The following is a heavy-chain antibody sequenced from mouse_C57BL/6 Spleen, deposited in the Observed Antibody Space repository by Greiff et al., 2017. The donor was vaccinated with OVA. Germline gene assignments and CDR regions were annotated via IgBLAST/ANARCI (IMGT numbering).Heavy chain of an antibody. CDR1: DSEVFPIAY. CDR2: ILPSIGRT. V-gene: IGHV15-2*01. J-gene: IGHJ2*01. CDR3: ARPYYGRYSIDY. Sequence: QVQLQQSGSELRSPGSSVKLSCKDFDSEVFPIAYMSWVRQKPGHGFEWIGGILPSIGRTNYGEKFEDKATLDADTLSNTAYLELNSLTSEDSAIYYCARPYYGRYSIDYWGQGTTLTVSS. D-gene: IGHD1-2*01.